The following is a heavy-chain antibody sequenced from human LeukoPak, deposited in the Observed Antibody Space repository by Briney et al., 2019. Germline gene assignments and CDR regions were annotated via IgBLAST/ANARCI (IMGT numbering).Heavy chain of an antibody. D-gene: IGHD3-10*01. CDR1: GGSVSSSSYY. V-gene: IGHV4-39*07. J-gene: IGHJ1*01. CDR2: IYYGRNT. Sequence: PSETLSLTCTVSGGSVSSSSYYWGWIRQPPGQGLEWIGSIYYGRNTFYNPSLRSRVTISVDTSKNQFSLRLSSVTAADTAVYYCAGDMTMIRGIEGYFQYWGQGTLVTASS. CDR3: AGDMTMIRGIEGYFQY.